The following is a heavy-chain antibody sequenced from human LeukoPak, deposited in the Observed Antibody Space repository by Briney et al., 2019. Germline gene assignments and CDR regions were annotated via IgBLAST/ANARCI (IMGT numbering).Heavy chain of an antibody. Sequence: PGGSLRLSCAASGFTFSSYAMSWVRQAPGKGLEWVSSISGSGGSTYYADSVKGRFTISRDNSKNTLYLQMNSLRAEDTAVYDYAKDGRRVVTNWFDPWGQGTLVTVSS. D-gene: IGHD3-16*02. CDR3: AKDGRRVVTNWFDP. J-gene: IGHJ5*02. CDR1: GFTFSSYA. CDR2: ISGSGGST. V-gene: IGHV3-23*01.